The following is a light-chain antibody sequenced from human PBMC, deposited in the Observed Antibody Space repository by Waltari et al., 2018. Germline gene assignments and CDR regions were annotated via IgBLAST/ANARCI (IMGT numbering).Light chain of an antibody. J-gene: IGKJ1*01. Sequence: EIMLTQSPGTLSLSPGERATLSCRASQSIGIYLAWYQQRPGQAPRLLIYGAYNRATGIPDRFSGSGSGTDFSLTISRLDPEDFAVYYCQHYVRLPVTFGHGTKVEIK. CDR2: GAY. V-gene: IGKV3-20*01. CDR1: QSIGIY. CDR3: QHYVRLPVT.